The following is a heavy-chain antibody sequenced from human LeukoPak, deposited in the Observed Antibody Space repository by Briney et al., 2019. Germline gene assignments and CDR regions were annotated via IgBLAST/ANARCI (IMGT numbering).Heavy chain of an antibody. CDR1: GYTFTNYG. CDR2: ISAHDGTR. CDR3: ARRSTLYSSGRFYFDY. J-gene: IGHJ4*02. D-gene: IGHD6-19*01. Sequence: ASVKVSCKASGYTFTNYGITWVRQAPGQGLEWMGWISAHDGTRNYALKHEDRVTMTTDTSTSTAYMELRGLRSDDTAVYYCARRSTLYSSGRFYFDYWGQGALVTVSS. V-gene: IGHV1-18*01.